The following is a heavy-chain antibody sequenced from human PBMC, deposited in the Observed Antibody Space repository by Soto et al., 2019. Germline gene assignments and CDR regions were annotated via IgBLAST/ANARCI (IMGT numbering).Heavy chain of an antibody. CDR3: AREPHYNGGRGWFDP. CDR2: IYYSGST. D-gene: IGHD1-1*01. V-gene: IGHV4-30-4*01. J-gene: IGHJ5*02. Sequence: QVQLQESGPGLVKPSQTLSLTCTVSGGSISSGDYYWSWIRQPPGKGLEWIGYIYYSGSTYYNPSLKSRVTISVVTSKNQFSLKLSSVTAADTAVYYCAREPHYNGGRGWFDPWGQGTLVTVSS. CDR1: GGSISSGDYY.